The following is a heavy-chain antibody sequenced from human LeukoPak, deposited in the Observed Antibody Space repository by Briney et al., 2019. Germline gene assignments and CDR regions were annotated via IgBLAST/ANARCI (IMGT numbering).Heavy chain of an antibody. J-gene: IGHJ4*02. D-gene: IGHD1-26*01. CDR1: GYTLIELS. CDR2: VDPEDHET. CDR3: AGDQKWQLLGY. V-gene: IGHV1-24*01. Sequence: ASVTVSFKVSGYTLIELSMHWVRQAPGKGLEWVGGVDPEDHETIYAQKFQGRVTMTEETSTDTAYMKLSSLRPEDTAVYYCAGDQKWQLLGYCGEGTLVTVSS.